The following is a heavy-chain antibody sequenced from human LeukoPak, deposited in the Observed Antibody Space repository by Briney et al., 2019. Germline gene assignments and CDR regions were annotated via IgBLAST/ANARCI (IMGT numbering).Heavy chain of an antibody. CDR3: AREMYSSSWYAYNWFDP. Sequence: PSETLSLTCTVSGGSISSYYWSWIRQPPGKGLEWIGYIYYSGSTNYNPPLKSRVTISVDTSKNQFSLKLSSVTAADTAVYYCAREMYSSSWYAYNWFDPWGQGTLVTVSS. CDR2: IYYSGST. CDR1: GGSISSYY. V-gene: IGHV4-59*01. D-gene: IGHD6-13*01. J-gene: IGHJ5*02.